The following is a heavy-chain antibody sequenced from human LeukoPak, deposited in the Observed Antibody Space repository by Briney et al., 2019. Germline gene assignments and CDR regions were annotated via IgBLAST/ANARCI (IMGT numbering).Heavy chain of an antibody. CDR1: GGSFSGYY. J-gene: IGHJ4*02. Sequence: SETLSLTCAVYGGSFSGYYWSWIRQPPGKGLEWIGEINHSGSTNYNPSLKSRVTISVDTSKNQFSLKLSSVTAADTAVYYCARGPRRGSYYYWGQGTLVNVSS. D-gene: IGHD1-26*01. V-gene: IGHV4-34*01. CDR2: INHSGST. CDR3: ARGPRRGSYYY.